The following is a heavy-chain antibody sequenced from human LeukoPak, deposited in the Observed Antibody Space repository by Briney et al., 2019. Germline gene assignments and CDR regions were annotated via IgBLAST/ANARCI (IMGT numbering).Heavy chain of an antibody. CDR3: ATLGISGYFRDY. CDR2: INPKRGGT. Sequence: ASVTLSFTCSVYAFSNCYIHWGWHPPAQGLEWMGWINPKRGGTNYAQKFQGRVTMTRDTSISTAYMELRSDDTAVYYCATLGISGYFRDYWGQGTLVTVSS. V-gene: IGHV1-2*02. D-gene: IGHD3-22*01. CDR1: VYAFSNCY. J-gene: IGHJ4*02.